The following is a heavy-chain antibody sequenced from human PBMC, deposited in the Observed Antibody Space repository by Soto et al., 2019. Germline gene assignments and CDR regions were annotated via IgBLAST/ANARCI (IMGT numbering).Heavy chain of an antibody. Sequence: PSETLSLTCTVSGGSISSYYWSWIRQPPGKGLEWIGYIYYSGSTNYNPSLKGRVTISVDTSKNQFSLKLSSVTAADTAVYYCARGSQDLVLFDYWGQGTLVTVSS. J-gene: IGHJ4*02. CDR3: ARGSQDLVLFDY. CDR1: GGSISSYY. CDR2: IYYSGST. V-gene: IGHV4-59*01.